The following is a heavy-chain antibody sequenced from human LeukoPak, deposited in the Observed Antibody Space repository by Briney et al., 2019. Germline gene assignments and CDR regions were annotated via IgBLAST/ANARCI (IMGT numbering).Heavy chain of an antibody. V-gene: IGHV1-18*01. CDR1: GYTFTSYG. J-gene: IGHJ4*02. CDR2: ISAYNGNT. D-gene: IGHD5-18*01. Sequence: PGASVKVSCKASGYTFTSYGISWVRQAPGQGLEWMGWISAYNGNTNYAQKLQGRVTMTTDTSTSTAYMELRSLRSDDTAVYYCARDLLRYSYGGFGARPDYWGQGTLVTVSS. CDR3: ARDLLRYSYGGFGARPDY.